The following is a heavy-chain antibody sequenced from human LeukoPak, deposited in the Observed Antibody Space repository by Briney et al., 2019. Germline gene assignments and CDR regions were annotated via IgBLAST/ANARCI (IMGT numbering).Heavy chain of an antibody. CDR1: GFIFSSYA. V-gene: IGHV3-23*01. CDR2: ISGSGGST. Sequence: GGSLRLSCAASGFIFSSYAMSWVRQGPGKRLEWVSAISGSGGSTYYADSVKGRFTISRDNSKNTLYLQMNSLRAEDTALYYCARGGLYWHIWGRGTMVTVSS. J-gene: IGHJ3*02. CDR3: ARGGLYWHI. D-gene: IGHD3-16*01.